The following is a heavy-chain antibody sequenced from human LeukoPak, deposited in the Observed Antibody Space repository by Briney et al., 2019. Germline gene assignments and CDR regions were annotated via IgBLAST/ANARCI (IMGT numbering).Heavy chain of an antibody. V-gene: IGHV1-3*01. CDR3: AREMIYDSSGYYHPFDY. J-gene: IGHJ4*02. CDR2: ISVYNGNT. Sequence: GASVKVSCKASGYTFTSYAMHWVRQAPGQGLEWMGWISVYNGNTNYAQKFQGRVTMTTDTSTSTAYMELSSLRSEDTAVYYCAREMIYDSSGYYHPFDYWGQGTLVTVSS. CDR1: GYTFTSYA. D-gene: IGHD3-22*01.